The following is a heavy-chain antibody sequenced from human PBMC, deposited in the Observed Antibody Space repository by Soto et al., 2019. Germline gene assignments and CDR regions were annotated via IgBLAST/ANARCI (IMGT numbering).Heavy chain of an antibody. V-gene: IGHV4-31*03. CDR3: ARDTRRGGLRPQFDY. J-gene: IGHJ4*02. Sequence: QVQLQESGPGLVKPSQTLSLTCTVSGGSISSGGYYWSWIRQHPGKGLEWIGYIYYRGSTYYNPAPQTRVTISGDTSKNQCSRKLSSVTAADTAVYYCARDTRRGGLRPQFDYWGQGTLVTVSS. CDR2: IYYRGST. D-gene: IGHD5-12*01. CDR1: GGSISSGGYY.